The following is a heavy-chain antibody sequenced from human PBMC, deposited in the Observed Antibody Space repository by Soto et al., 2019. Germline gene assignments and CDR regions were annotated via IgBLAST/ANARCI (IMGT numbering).Heavy chain of an antibody. J-gene: IGHJ5*02. CDR3: ARDVVGATTGWCDP. CDR2: ISYDGSKK. V-gene: IGHV3-30*03. D-gene: IGHD1-26*01. CDR1: GFSFSNNG. Sequence: QVQLVESGGGVVQPGRSLRLSCAASGFSFSNNGMHWVRQAPGKGLEWLAIISYDGSKKYYADSVKGRFTISRDNAKNSLYLQMNGLRAEDTAVYYCARDVVGATTGWCDPWGQGTLVTVSS.